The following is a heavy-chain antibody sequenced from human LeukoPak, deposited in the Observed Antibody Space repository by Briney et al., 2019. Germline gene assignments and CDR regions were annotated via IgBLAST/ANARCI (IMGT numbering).Heavy chain of an antibody. V-gene: IGHV4-38-2*02. Sequence: SETLSLTCVVYGGSFSGYYWGWIRQPPGKWLEWIGSIYHSGSTYYNPSLKSRVTISVDTSKNQFSLKLSSVTAADTAVYYCARDSYYYDSSGYYRFDYWGQGTLVSVSS. J-gene: IGHJ4*02. CDR3: ARDSYYYDSSGYYRFDY. CDR1: GGSFSGYY. CDR2: IYHSGST. D-gene: IGHD3-22*01.